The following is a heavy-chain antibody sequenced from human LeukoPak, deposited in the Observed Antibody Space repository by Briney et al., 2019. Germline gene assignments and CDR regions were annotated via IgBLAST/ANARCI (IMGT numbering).Heavy chain of an antibody. Sequence: PSETLSLTCTVSGGSISSYYWSWIRQPAGKGLEWIGRIYTSGSTNYNPSLKSRVTISVDTSKNQFSLKLSSVTAADTAVYYCARMEWLFPDNWFDPWGQGTLVTVSS. V-gene: IGHV4-4*07. J-gene: IGHJ5*02. D-gene: IGHD3-3*01. CDR3: ARMEWLFPDNWFDP. CDR2: IYTSGST. CDR1: GGSISSYY.